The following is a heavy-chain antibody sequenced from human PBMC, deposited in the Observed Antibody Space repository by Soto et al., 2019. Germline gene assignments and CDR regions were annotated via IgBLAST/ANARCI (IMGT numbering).Heavy chain of an antibody. CDR1: GFTFSSYA. CDR3: AKVGGGYGDYPFDY. J-gene: IGHJ4*02. Sequence: PGGSLRLSCAASGFTFSSYAMSWVRQAPGKGLEWVSAISGSGGSTYYADSVKGRFTISSDNSKNTLYLEMNSLRAEDTAVYYCAKVGGGYGDYPFDYWGQGTLVTVSS. CDR2: ISGSGGST. V-gene: IGHV3-23*01. D-gene: IGHD4-17*01.